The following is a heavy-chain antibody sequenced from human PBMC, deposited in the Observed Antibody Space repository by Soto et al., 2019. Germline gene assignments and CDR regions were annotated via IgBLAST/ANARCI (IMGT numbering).Heavy chain of an antibody. CDR1: GYTFTSCG. Sequence: ASVKVSCKASGYTFTSCGISWVRQAPGQGLEWMGWISAYNGNTNYAQKLLGRVTMTTDTSTSTAYMELRSLRSDDTAVYYCASNYYGSGSYPYNYYGMDVWGQGTTVTVSS. J-gene: IGHJ6*02. D-gene: IGHD3-10*01. CDR2: ISAYNGNT. V-gene: IGHV1-18*01. CDR3: ASNYYGSGSYPYNYYGMDV.